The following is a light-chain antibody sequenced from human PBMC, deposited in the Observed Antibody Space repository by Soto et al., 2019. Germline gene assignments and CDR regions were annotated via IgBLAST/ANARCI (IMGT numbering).Light chain of an antibody. V-gene: IGLV2-14*01. CDR2: DVD. CDR3: SSYTTSSTLVV. J-gene: IGLJ2*01. CDR1: SSDVGGYNS. Sequence: QSVLTQPASVSGSPGQSITISCTGTSSDVGGYNSVSWYQQNPGKAPKLMIYDVDIRPSGVSNRFSGSKSGNTAFLTISGLQAEDEADYHCSSYTTSSTLVVYGGGTKVTVL.